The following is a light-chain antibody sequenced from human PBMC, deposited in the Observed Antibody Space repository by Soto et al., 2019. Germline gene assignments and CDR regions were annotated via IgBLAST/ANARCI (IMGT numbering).Light chain of an antibody. CDR1: SSDVGGYDY. Sequence: QSALTQPASVSGSPGQSITISCTGTSSDVGGYDYVSWYQQHPGKVPKLMIYEVSYRPSGVSNRFSGSKSSNTASLTISGLQAEDEADYYCSSYTTSSTLVVFGGGTKVTVL. V-gene: IGLV2-14*01. CDR3: SSYTTSSTLVV. CDR2: EVS. J-gene: IGLJ2*01.